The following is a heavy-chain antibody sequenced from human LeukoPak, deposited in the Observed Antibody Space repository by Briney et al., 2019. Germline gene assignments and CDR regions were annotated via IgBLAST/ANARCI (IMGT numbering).Heavy chain of an antibody. J-gene: IGHJ3*02. CDR1: GGSISSSSYY. CDR2: IYYSGST. Sequence: PSETLSLTCTVSGGSISSSSYYWGWIRQPPGKGLEWIGSIYYSGSTYYNPSLKSRVTISVDTSKNQFSLKLSSVTAADTAVYYCARAFYCSSTSCRHAFDIWGQGTMVTVSS. D-gene: IGHD2-2*01. CDR3: ARAFYCSSTSCRHAFDI. V-gene: IGHV4-39*07.